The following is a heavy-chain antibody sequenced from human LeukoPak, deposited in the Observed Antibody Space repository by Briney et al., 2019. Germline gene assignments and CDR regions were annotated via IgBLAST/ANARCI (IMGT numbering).Heavy chain of an antibody. D-gene: IGHD3-16*01. CDR2: VHQSGTT. J-gene: IGHJ5*02. Sequence: SETLSLTCTLSGVPFSSYYWSWIRQSPGKGLEWIGYVHQSGTTNSNPSLKSRVTISVDTSKNQFSLKLTSVTAADTAVYYCARDGGSYSRNWLDPWGRGTLVTVSS. V-gene: IGHV4-59*01. CDR3: ARDGGSYSRNWLDP. CDR1: GVPFSSYY.